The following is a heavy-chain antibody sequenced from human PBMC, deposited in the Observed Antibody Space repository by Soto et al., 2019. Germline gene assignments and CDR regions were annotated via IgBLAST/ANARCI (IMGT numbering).Heavy chain of an antibody. V-gene: IGHV3-66*01. J-gene: IGHJ4*02. CDR2: IYSGGNT. D-gene: IGHD6-19*01. CDR1: GFTVSSNF. CDR3: VSSSGWYVQDRG. Sequence: EVQLVESGGGLVQPGGSLRLSCAASGFTVSSNFMSWVRQAPGKGLEWVSVIYSGGNTYYADSVKGRFTISRDNSKNTLYLQMNSLRAEDTAVYYCVSSSGWYVQDRGWGQGTLVTVSS.